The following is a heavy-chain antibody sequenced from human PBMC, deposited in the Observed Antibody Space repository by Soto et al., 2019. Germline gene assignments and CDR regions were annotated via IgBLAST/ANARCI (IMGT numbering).Heavy chain of an antibody. CDR3: ARYLIIPRAFDI. CDR1: GFTFSTYS. Sequence: EGQLVESGGGLVQPGGSLRLSCAVSGFTFSTYSMTWVRQAPGEGLEWVSYISSSSSVIYYADSVKGRITVSRDNAKNSLYLQMHSLRAEDTAVYYCARYLIIPRAFDIWGQGTTVTVSS. D-gene: IGHD2-21*01. J-gene: IGHJ3*02. V-gene: IGHV3-48*04. CDR2: ISSSSSVI.